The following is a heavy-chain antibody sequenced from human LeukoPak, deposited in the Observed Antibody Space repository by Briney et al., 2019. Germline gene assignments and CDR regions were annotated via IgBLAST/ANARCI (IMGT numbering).Heavy chain of an antibody. CDR3: AKGGYSYGYSFDY. J-gene: IGHJ4*02. CDR2: ISGSGGNT. V-gene: IGHV3-23*01. D-gene: IGHD5-18*01. Sequence: GGSLRLSCAASGFTFTNYPMNWVRQAPGKGLEWVSDISGSGGNTHYADSVKGRFTISRDNSKNTLYLQMNSLRAEDTAVYYCAKGGYSYGYSFDYWGQGTLVTVSS. CDR1: GFTFTNYP.